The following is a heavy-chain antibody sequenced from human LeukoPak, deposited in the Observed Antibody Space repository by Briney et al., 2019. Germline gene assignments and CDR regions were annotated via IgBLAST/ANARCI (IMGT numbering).Heavy chain of an antibody. CDR1: GGSITSHY. CDR3: ARDSRYYGSGSYWDV. CDR2: IYYSGST. J-gene: IGHJ6*02. V-gene: IGHV4-59*11. D-gene: IGHD3-10*01. Sequence: ASETLSPTCTVSGGSITSHYWSWIRQPPEKGLEWIGYIYYSGSTNYNPSLKSRVTISVDTSKNQFSLKLSSVTAADTAVYYCARDSRYYGSGSYWDVWGQGTTVTVSS.